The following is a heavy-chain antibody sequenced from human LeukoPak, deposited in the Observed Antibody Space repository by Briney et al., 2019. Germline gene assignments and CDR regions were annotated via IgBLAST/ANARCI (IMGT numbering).Heavy chain of an antibody. J-gene: IGHJ4*02. V-gene: IGHV4-59*01. CDR3: ASSEVYCSGGSCYSD. Sequence: KASETLSLTCTVSGGSISSYYWSWIRQPPGKGLEWIGYIYYSGSTNYNPSLKSRVTISVDTSKNQFSLKLSSVTAADTAVYYCASSEVYCSGGSCYSDWGQGTLVTVSS. CDR1: GGSISSYY. CDR2: IYYSGST. D-gene: IGHD2-15*01.